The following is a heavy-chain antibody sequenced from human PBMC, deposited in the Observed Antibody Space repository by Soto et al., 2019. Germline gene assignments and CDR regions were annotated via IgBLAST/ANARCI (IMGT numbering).Heavy chain of an antibody. Sequence: PGGSLRLSCAASGFTFSDYPMHWVRQAPGKGLEWVAVISYDGRVKYYVDSVKGRFTISRDDSKNTLYLQMNSLETEDTAVYFCTTDWGSGQNFVRAFDLWGQGTMVTVSS. CDR3: TTDWGSGQNFVRAFDL. V-gene: IGHV3-30*04. CDR2: ISYDGRVK. CDR1: GFTFSDYP. D-gene: IGHD3-16*01. J-gene: IGHJ3*01.